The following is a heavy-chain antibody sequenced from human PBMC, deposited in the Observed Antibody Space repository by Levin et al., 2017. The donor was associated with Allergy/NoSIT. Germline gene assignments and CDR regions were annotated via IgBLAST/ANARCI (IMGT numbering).Heavy chain of an antibody. CDR1: GFSFSNTW. D-gene: IGHD6-19*01. V-gene: IGHV3-7*02. J-gene: IGHJ4*02. CDR2: IKPDGSRT. CDR3: ASGRFSSGWYPDYFDY. Sequence: GESLKISCAASGFSFSNTWMSWVRLAPGKGMEWVANIKPDGSRTYYMDSVKGRFTISRDNARISLFLQMNSLSVEDTAVYYCASGRFSSGWYPDYFDYWGQGTLVIVSS.